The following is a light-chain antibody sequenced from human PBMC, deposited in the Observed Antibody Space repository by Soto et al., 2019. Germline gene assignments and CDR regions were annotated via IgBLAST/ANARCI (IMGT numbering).Light chain of an antibody. V-gene: IGKV3-20*01. Sequence: EIVLTQSPGTLSLSPGERATLSCRASQSVSSSYLVWYQQKPGQAPRLLIYGASSRATGIPDRFSGSGSGTGFTLTISRLEPEDFAVYYCQQYGSSPLYTFGQGTKLEI. CDR2: GAS. J-gene: IGKJ2*01. CDR1: QSVSSSY. CDR3: QQYGSSPLYT.